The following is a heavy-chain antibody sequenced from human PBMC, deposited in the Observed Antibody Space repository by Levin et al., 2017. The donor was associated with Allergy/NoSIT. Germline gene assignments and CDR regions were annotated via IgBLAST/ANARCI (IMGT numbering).Heavy chain of an antibody. CDR3: ARIRVYYDILTGYYSEYYFDY. J-gene: IGHJ4*02. V-gene: IGHV3-53*01. D-gene: IGHD3-9*01. CDR2: IYSGGST. CDR1: GFTVSSNY. Sequence: GESLKISCAASGFTVSSNYMSWVRQAPGKGLEWVSVIYSGGSTYYADSVKGRFTISRDNSKNTLYLQMNSLRAEDTAVYYCARIRVYYDILTGYYSEYYFDYWGQGTLVTVSS.